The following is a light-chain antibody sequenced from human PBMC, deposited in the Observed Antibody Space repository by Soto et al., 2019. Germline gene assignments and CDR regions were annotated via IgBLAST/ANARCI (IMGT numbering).Light chain of an antibody. CDR3: QQYDNWPWT. CDR2: GAS. V-gene: IGKV3-15*01. J-gene: IGKJ1*01. Sequence: ETVMTQSPATLSVSPGERATLSCRASQSISDTLAWYQQKPGQAPRLLIHGASTRAPGFPARFSGSGSGTEFTLTISSLQSEDFAVYYCQQYDNWPWTFGQGTKVEIK. CDR1: QSISDT.